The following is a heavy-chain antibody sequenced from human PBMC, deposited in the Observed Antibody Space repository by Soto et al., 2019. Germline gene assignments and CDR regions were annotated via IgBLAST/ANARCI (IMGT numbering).Heavy chain of an antibody. Sequence: GESLKISCKGSGYSLTSYWIGWMRQTPGKGLEWMGMIYLGDSNTRYSPSFQGQVTISADKSITTAYLQWSGLKASDTAMYYCARQSYCSSTSCYTVDSWGQGTLVTVSS. CDR2: IYLGDSNT. CDR1: GYSLTSYW. D-gene: IGHD2-2*02. V-gene: IGHV5-51*01. J-gene: IGHJ4*02. CDR3: ARQSYCSSTSCYTVDS.